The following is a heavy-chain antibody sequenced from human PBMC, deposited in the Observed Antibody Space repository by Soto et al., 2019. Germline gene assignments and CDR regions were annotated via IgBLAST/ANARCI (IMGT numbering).Heavy chain of an antibody. CDR1: GGSISSYY. J-gene: IGHJ5*02. CDR2: IYTSGST. CDR3: ARELSPYYDFWSGYYPYNWFDP. Sequence: SETLSLTCTVSGGSISSYYWSWIRQPAGKGLEWIGHIYTSGSTNYNPSLKSRVTMSVDTSKNQFSLKLSSVTAADTAVYYCARELSPYYDFWSGYYPYNWFDPWGQGTLVTVSS. V-gene: IGHV4-4*07. D-gene: IGHD3-3*01.